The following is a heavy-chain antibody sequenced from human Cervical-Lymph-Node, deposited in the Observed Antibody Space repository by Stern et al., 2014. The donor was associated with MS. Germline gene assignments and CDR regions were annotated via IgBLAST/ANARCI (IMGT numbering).Heavy chain of an antibody. V-gene: IGHV3-7*01. Sequence: EVQLVESGGGLVQPGGSLRLSCAASGFTFRSSWMVCVRQAPGKGLEWLTNINPDGITNNYVDSVQGRFTISRYNAETYVYLQMSRLGAEDTAVYYCAIDRAYSTFDYWGQGTLVTVSS. CDR1: GFTFRSSW. CDR3: AIDRAYSTFDY. D-gene: IGHD5-18*01. J-gene: IGHJ4*02. CDR2: INPDGITN.